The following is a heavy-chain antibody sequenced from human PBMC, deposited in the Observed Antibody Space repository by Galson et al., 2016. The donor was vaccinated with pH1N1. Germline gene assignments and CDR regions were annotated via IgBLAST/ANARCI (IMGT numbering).Heavy chain of an antibody. CDR3: ARQYDFGDYRGDAFDI. Sequence: QSGAEVKKPGESLKISCKASGYSFTSYWIAWVRQVPGRGLEWVGVVNPGGSTIRYSPPFQGQVTISNDKSINTAYLQWINLKASDTATYYCARQYDFGDYRGDAFDIWGQGTMVIVSS. J-gene: IGHJ3*02. CDR1: GYSFTSYW. V-gene: IGHV5-51*03. D-gene: IGHD4-17*01. CDR2: VNPGGSTI.